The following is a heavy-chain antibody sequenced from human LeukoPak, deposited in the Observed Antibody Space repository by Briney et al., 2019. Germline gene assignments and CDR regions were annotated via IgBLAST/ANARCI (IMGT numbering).Heavy chain of an antibody. J-gene: IGHJ6*02. CDR1: GFTFKDYG. V-gene: IGHV3-9*01. CDR3: AKHMRATNTYSFFGLDV. CDR2: INWNGGGT. Sequence: PGRSLRLSCAATGFTFKDYGMHWVRHPPGKGREWVSSINWNGGGTDYADSVKGRFTISRDNAKNSLYLQLSSLRPEDTALYYCAKHMRATNTYSFFGLDVWGQGTTVTVSS. D-gene: IGHD1-26*01.